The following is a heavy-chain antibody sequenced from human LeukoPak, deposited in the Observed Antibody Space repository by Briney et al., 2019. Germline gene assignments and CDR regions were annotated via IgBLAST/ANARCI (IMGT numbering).Heavy chain of an antibody. CDR2: IYPGDSDT. V-gene: IGHV5-51*01. J-gene: IGHJ6*03. Sequence: GESLKISCQASGCTFAKYWIGWVRQLPGKGLEWVGIIYPGDSDTKYSPSFQGQVTISADNSISTAYLQWSSLKASDTAMYYCARHVAGYYMDVWGKGTTVTISS. D-gene: IGHD2-21*01. CDR3: ARHVAGYYMDV. CDR1: GCTFAKYW.